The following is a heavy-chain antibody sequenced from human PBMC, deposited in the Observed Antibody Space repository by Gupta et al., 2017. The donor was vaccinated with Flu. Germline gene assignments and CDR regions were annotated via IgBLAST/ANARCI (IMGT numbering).Heavy chain of an antibody. V-gene: IGHV3-15*01. J-gene: IGHJ3*02. CDR1: NAW. D-gene: IGHD3-22*01. CDR2: IKSKTDGGPT. CDR3: XTNQHYDSSGYYHDAVDS. Sequence: NAWMSWVRQAPGKGLDWVVRIKSKTDGGPTDYAAPVKGRFTISRDDSKTTMYLPMNSLKTXDXDVEDCXTNQHYDSSGYYHDAVDSWGKGTMVTV.